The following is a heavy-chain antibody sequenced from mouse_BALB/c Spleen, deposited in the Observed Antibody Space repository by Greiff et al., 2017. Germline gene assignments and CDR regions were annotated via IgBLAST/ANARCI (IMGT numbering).Heavy chain of an antibody. CDR3: ARSNRPYYAMDY. V-gene: IGHV5-17*02. D-gene: IGHD2-14*01. Sequence: EVKLVESGGGLVQPGGSRKLSCAASGFTFSSFGMHWVRQAPEKGLEWVAYISSSSSTIYYADTVKGRFTISRDNPKNTLFLQMTSLRSEDTAMYYCARSNRPYYAMDYWGQGTSVTVSS. CDR2: ISSSSSTI. J-gene: IGHJ4*01. CDR1: GFTFSSFG.